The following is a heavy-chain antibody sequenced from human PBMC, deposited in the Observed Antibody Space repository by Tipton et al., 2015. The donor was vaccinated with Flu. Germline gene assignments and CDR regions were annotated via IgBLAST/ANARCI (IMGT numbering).Heavy chain of an antibody. CDR3: ARNDEYYYSRSGHSAFDY. V-gene: IGHV3-30*04. J-gene: IGHJ4*02. CDR2: ISNDGTNK. CDR1: GFTFSSYA. D-gene: IGHD3-22*01. Sequence: SLRLSCAASGFTFSSYAIHWVRQAPGRGLEWVAFISNDGTNKDYADSVKGRFTISRDNSNNTVHLQMNSLRVEDTAVYYCARNDEYYYSRSGHSAFDYWGQGTLVTVSS.